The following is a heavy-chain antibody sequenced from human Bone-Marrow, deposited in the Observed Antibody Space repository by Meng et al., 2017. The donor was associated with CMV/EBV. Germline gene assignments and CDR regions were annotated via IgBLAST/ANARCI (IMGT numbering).Heavy chain of an antibody. Sequence: GESLKISCAASGFTFISNWMSWVRQAPVKGLEWVAKIKQDGSEKYYVDSVKGRFTISRDNAWKALYLQMNSLRAEDTAVYYCARDRHIAVPVDYYYGVDVWGQGTTVTVSS. CDR3: ARDRHIAVPVDYYYGVDV. D-gene: IGHD5-12*01. V-gene: IGHV3-7*01. J-gene: IGHJ6*02. CDR1: GFTFISNW. CDR2: IKQDGSEK.